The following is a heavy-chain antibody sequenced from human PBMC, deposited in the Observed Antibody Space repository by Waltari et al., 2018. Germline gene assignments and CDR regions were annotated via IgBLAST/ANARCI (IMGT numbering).Heavy chain of an antibody. V-gene: IGHV3-53*01. J-gene: IGHJ5*02. CDR2: IYSGGST. CDR1: GFTVSSTS. CDR3: ARDRRGDIVKGGAIDP. D-gene: IGHD2-15*01. Sequence: EVQLVESGGGLIQPGGSLRLSCAASGFTVSSTSMSWVRQAPRKGLEWGSVIYSGGSTNHADSVKGRFTISRDNSKNTLYLQMNSLRAEDTAVYYCARDRRGDIVKGGAIDPWGQGTLVTVSS.